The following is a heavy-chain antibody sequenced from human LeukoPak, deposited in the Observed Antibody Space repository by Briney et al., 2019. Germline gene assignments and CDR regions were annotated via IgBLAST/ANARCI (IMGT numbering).Heavy chain of an antibody. CDR1: GYTFTAYY. D-gene: IGHD4-17*01. CDR2: INPNSGGT. Sequence: ASVKVSCKASGYTFTAYYMHWVRQAPGQGLEWMGWINPNSGGTNYAQKFQGRVTMTRDTSISTAYMELSRLKSDDTAVYYCARTGDYGDYGLDYWGQGTLVTVSS. J-gene: IGHJ4*02. CDR3: ARTGDYGDYGLDY. V-gene: IGHV1-2*02.